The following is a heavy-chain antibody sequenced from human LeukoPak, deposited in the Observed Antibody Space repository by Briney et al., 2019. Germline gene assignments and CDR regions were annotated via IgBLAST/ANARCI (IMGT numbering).Heavy chain of an antibody. J-gene: IGHJ4*02. CDR3: ARGQGPVAGNFDY. D-gene: IGHD6-19*01. V-gene: IGHV1-8*01. CDR2: MNPNSGNT. Sequence: ASVKVSCKASGYTFTSYDINWMRQAPGQGLEWVGWMNPNSGNTGYAQTFQGKLTMTRNTSIKTAYMELRSLRSDDTAVYYCARGQGPVAGNFDYWGQGTLVTVSS. CDR1: GYTFTSYD.